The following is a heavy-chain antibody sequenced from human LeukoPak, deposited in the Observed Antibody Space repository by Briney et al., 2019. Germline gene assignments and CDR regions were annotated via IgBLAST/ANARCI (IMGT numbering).Heavy chain of an antibody. CDR3: ARGERWFDP. Sequence: SETLSLTCSVSGGSISSYYWSWIRQPPGKGLELIGEINHSGSTNYNPSLKSRVTISVDTSKNQFSLKLSSVTAADTAVYYCARGERWFDPWGQGTLVTVSS. V-gene: IGHV4-34*01. CDR1: GGSISSYY. J-gene: IGHJ5*02. D-gene: IGHD1-1*01. CDR2: INHSGST.